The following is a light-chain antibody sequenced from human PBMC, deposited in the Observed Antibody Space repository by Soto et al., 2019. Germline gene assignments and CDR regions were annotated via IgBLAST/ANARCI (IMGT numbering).Light chain of an antibody. CDR3: QQYGGSPRWYT. CDR1: QSISSTY. J-gene: IGKJ2*01. Sequence: EIVLTQSPGTLSLSPGERATLSCRASQSISSTYLAWYQQKPGQAPRLLIYGASRMATGIPDRFSGGGSGTDVTLTVSRLEPEECAVYFCQQYGGSPRWYTFGQGTKLEIK. CDR2: GAS. V-gene: IGKV3-20*01.